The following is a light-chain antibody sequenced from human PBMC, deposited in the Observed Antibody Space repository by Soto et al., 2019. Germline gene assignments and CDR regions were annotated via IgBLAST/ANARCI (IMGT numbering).Light chain of an antibody. CDR1: QSVSNN. V-gene: IGKV3-15*01. CDR3: QQYKNWPPIT. Sequence: EIMMTQSPATLSVSPGQRATLSCRARQSVSNNVAWYHQKPGQAPRLLIYYASTRATGIPARLTGSGSGTEFTLTISSLQSEDFALYLCQQYKNWPPITLGQGTRLEIK. J-gene: IGKJ5*01. CDR2: YAS.